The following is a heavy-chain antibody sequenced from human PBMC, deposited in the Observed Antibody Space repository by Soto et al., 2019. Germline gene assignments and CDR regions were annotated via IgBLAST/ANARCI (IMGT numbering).Heavy chain of an antibody. J-gene: IGHJ6*02. CDR1: GFTFSSYG. V-gene: IGHV3-33*01. CDR2: IWYDGSNK. D-gene: IGHD5-18*01. Sequence: GGSLRLSCPASGFTFSSYGMHWVRQAPGKGLEWVAVIWYDGSNKYYADSVKGRFTISRDNSKNTLYLQMNSLRAEDTAVYYSARDDADTAMVTTAHYYYGMDVWGQGTTVTVSS. CDR3: ARDDADTAMVTTAHYYYGMDV.